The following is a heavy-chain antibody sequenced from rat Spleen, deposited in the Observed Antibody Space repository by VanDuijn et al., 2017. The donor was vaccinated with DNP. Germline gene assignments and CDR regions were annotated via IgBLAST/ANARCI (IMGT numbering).Heavy chain of an antibody. V-gene: IGHV3-1*01. CDR1: GYSITSNY. Sequence: EVQLQESGPGLVKPSHSLSLTCSVTGYSITSNYWGWIRKFPGNKMEWMAYISYSGSTGYNPSLKRRISITRDTSKNPFFLQLNAVTSEDTATYYCARPDYYGSFRPFTSWGQGTLVTVSS. J-gene: IGHJ3*01. D-gene: IGHD1-2*01. CDR2: ISYSGST. CDR3: ARPDYYGSFRPFTS.